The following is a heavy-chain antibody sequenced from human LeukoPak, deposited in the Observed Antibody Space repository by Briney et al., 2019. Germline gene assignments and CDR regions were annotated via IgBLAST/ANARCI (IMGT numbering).Heavy chain of an antibody. CDR3: AVMQLAHTFDY. V-gene: IGHV1-3*01. CDR2: INAGNGNT. D-gene: IGHD6-13*01. J-gene: IGHJ4*02. CDR1: GYTFTSYA. Sequence: WASVKVSCKASGYTFTSYAMHWVRQAPGQRLEWMGWINAGNGNTKYSQKFQGRVTITRDTSASTAYMELSSLRSEDTAVYYCAVMQLAHTFDYWGQGTLVTVSS.